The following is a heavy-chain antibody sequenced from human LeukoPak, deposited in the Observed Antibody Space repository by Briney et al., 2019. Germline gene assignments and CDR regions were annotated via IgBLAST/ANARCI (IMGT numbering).Heavy chain of an antibody. CDR2: VKSAPAGGAI. CDR1: GISFRDAW. V-gene: IGHV3-15*01. Sequence: GGSLRLSCVASGISFRDAWMSWVRQAPGKGLEWVGRVKSAPAGGAIDYAAPVKGRFTISRDDSKNTLWLQMNSLTTEDTALYYCTADLPGGLCSATTCSFDYWGRDPWSPSPQ. D-gene: IGHD2-2*01. CDR3: TADLPGGLCSATTCSFDY. J-gene: IGHJ4*02.